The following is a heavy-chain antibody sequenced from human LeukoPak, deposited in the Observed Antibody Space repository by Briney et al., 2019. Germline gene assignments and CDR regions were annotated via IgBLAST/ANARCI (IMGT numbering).Heavy chain of an antibody. CDR3: ARVGSSGYLDY. CDR2: INRSGST. Sequence: SETLSLTCAVYGGSLSGYYWSWIRQAPGKGLEWIGEINHKGLEWIGEINRSGSTYYNPSLKSRVTISGDTSKNWLSLRLTSVTAADTAVYYCARVGSSGYLDYWGQGTLVTVSS. V-gene: IGHV4-34*01. CDR1: GGSLSGYY. D-gene: IGHD3-22*01. J-gene: IGHJ4*02.